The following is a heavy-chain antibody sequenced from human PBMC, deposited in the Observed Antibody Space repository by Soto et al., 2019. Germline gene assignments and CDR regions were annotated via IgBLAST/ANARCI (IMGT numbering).Heavy chain of an antibody. CDR3: ARLLMTTASNYYYGMDV. Sequence: PSETLSLTCTVSGGSISSSSYYWGWIRQPPGKGLEWIGSIYYSGSTYYNPSLKSRVTISVDTSKNQFSLKLSSVTAADTAVYYCARLLMTTASNYYYGMDVWGQGTTVTVSS. V-gene: IGHV4-39*01. CDR1: GGSISSSSYY. D-gene: IGHD4-4*01. J-gene: IGHJ6*02. CDR2: IYYSGST.